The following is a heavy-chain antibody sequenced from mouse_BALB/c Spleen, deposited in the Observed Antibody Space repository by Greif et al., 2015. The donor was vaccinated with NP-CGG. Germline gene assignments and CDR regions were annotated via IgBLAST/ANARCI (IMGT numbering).Heavy chain of an antibody. D-gene: IGHD2-14*01. V-gene: IGHV14-3*02. Sequence: VQLQQSGAELVKPGASVKLSCTASGFNIKDTYMHWVKQRPEQGLEWIGRIDPANGNTKYDPKFQGKATITAGTSSNTAYLQLSSLTSEDTAVYYCARYHRYPHYAMDYWGQGTSVTVSS. J-gene: IGHJ4*01. CDR3: ARYHRYPHYAMDY. CDR1: GFNIKDTY. CDR2: IDPANGNT.